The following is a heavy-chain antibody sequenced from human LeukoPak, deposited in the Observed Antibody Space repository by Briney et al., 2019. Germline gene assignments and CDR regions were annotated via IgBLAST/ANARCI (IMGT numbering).Heavy chain of an antibody. CDR3: ARGEYSSSSPDY. V-gene: IGHV4-4*07. CDR2: IYTSGST. J-gene: IGHJ4*02. Sequence: SETLSLTCTVSGGSISSYYWSWIRQPAGKGLEWIGRIYTSGSTNYNPSLKSRVTMSVDRSKNQFSLKLSSVTAADTAVYYCARGEYSSSSPDYWGQGTLVTVSS. CDR1: GGSISSYY. D-gene: IGHD6-6*01.